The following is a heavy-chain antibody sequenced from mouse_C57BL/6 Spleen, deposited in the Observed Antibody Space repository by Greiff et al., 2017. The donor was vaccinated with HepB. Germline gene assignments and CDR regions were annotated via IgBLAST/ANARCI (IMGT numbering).Heavy chain of an antibody. CDR1: GFTFSDYY. V-gene: IGHV5-12*01. CDR3: ASPYDYEGAWFAY. Sequence: EVMLVESGGGLVQPGGSLKLSCAASGFTFSDYYMYWVRQTPEKRLEWVAYISNGGGSTYYPDTVKGRFTISRDNAKNTLYLQMSRLKSEDTAMYYCASPYDYEGAWFAYWGQGTLVTVSA. J-gene: IGHJ3*01. D-gene: IGHD2-4*01. CDR2: ISNGGGST.